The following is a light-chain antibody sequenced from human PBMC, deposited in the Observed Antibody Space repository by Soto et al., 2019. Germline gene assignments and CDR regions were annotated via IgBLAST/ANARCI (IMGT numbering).Light chain of an antibody. CDR2: GGS. CDR1: QSINNKY. V-gene: IGKV3-20*01. Sequence: EIVLTQSPGTLSLSPGERATLSCRASQSINNKYLAWYQQEPGQPPRLLIHGGSIRATGIPDRFSGSGSGTDFTLTISRLEPEDFAVYYCQLYSGSPWTGGQGTKVEIK. CDR3: QLYSGSPWT. J-gene: IGKJ1*01.